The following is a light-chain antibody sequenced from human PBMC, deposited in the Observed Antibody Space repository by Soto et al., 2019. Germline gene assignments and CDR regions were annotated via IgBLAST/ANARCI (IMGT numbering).Light chain of an antibody. V-gene: IGKV1-39*01. CDR2: AAS. J-gene: IGKJ5*01. CDR3: QQSYSTPHT. CDR1: QSISNY. Sequence: DIQMTQTPSPLSTSVGERVTITCRAGQSISNYVTWYQQKPGQAPKLLIYAASSLQSGVPSRFDGSGSGTDFTLTISSLQPEDFATYYCQQSYSTPHTFGQGTRLEIK.